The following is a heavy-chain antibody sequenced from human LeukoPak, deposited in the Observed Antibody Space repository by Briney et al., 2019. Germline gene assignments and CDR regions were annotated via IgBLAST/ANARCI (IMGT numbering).Heavy chain of an antibody. CDR3: AKKLVMGPTGGFDP. V-gene: IGHV3-23*01. Sequence: GGSLVLSCAASGFTFISYTMGWVRQAPGKGLEWVSTITGSGGSTSYADSVKGRFTISRDNSRSTLFLQMNSLRAEDTAVYYCAKKLVMGPTGGFDPWGQGTLVTVSS. J-gene: IGHJ5*02. CDR1: GFTFISYT. D-gene: IGHD1-26*01. CDR2: ITGSGGST.